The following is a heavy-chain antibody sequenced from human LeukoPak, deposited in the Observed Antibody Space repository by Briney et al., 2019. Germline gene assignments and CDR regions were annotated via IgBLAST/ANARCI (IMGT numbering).Heavy chain of an antibody. V-gene: IGHV4-39*01. Sequence: PSETLSLTCTVSGGSVSTTSSYWVWVRQPPGKGLEWVGSIYYGGGTHYNPSLKSRLTISVDTSKNQFSLKLTSVTAADTAVYYCARRGLVVVPLWGQGILVTVSS. D-gene: IGHD2-21*01. CDR1: GGSVSTTSSY. J-gene: IGHJ4*02. CDR2: IYYGGGT. CDR3: ARRGLVVVPL.